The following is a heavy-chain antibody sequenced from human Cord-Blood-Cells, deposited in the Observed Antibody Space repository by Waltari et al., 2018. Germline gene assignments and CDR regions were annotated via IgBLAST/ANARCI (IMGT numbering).Heavy chain of an antibody. CDR3: ARGNWDDAFDI. D-gene: IGHD7-27*01. J-gene: IGHJ3*02. CDR1: GFTFRSYA. V-gene: IGHV3-30-3*01. CDR2: ISYDGSNK. Sequence: QVQLVESGGGVVQPGRALRPSCAAPGFTFRSYAMHWVRQAPGKGLGGVAVISYDGSNKYYADSVKGRFTISRDNSKNTLYLQMNSLRAEDTAVYYCARGNWDDAFDIWGQGTMVTVSS.